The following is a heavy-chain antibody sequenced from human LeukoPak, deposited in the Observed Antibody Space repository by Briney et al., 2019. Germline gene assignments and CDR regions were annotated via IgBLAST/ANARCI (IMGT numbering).Heavy chain of an antibody. V-gene: IGHV4-30-2*01. CDR3: ARNYGSGSPAY. J-gene: IGHJ4*02. CDR2: IYHSGST. CDR1: GGSISSGGYS. Sequence: SETLSLTCAVSGGSISSGGYSWSWIRQPPGKGLKWIGYIYHSGSTYYNPSLKSRVTISVDRSKNQFSLKLSSVTAADTAVYYCARNYGSGSPAYWGQGTLVTVSS. D-gene: IGHD3-10*01.